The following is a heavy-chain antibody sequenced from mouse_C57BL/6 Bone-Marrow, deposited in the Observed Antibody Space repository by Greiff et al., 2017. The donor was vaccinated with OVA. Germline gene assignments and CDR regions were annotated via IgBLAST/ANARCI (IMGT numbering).Heavy chain of an antibody. CDR3: ARHGGSRGDY. CDR2: ISNLAYSI. V-gene: IGHV5-15*01. Sequence: EVKLMESGGGLVQPGGSLKLSCAASGFTFSDYGMAWVRQAPRKGPAGVAFISNLAYSIYYADTVTGRFTISRENAKNTLYLEMSSLRSEDTAMYYCARHGGSRGDYWGQGTSVTVSS. J-gene: IGHJ4*01. CDR1: GFTFSDYG.